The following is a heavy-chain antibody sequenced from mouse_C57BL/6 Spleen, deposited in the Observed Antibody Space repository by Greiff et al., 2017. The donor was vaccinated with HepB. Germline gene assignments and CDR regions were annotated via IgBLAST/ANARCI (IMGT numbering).Heavy chain of an antibody. CDR1: GYSFTDYN. V-gene: IGHV1-39*01. Sequence: VHVKQSGPELVKPGASVKISCKASGYSFTDYNMNWVKQSNGKSLEWIGVINPNYGTTSYNQKFKGKATLTVAQSSSTAYMQLNSLTSEDSAVYYCARSYDYDVPYAMDYWGQGTSVTVSS. D-gene: IGHD2-4*01. CDR3: ARSYDYDVPYAMDY. CDR2: INPNYGTT. J-gene: IGHJ4*01.